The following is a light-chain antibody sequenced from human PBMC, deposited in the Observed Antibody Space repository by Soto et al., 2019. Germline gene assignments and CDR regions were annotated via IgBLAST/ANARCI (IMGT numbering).Light chain of an antibody. V-gene: IGLV2-14*01. CDR2: EVS. Sequence: SALTQPASVSGSPGQSITISCTGTSSDVGGYNYVSWYQEHPGKAPKIMIYEVSNRPSGVSNRFSGSKSGNTASVTISGLQAEDEADYYCSSYTSSSTLYVFGTGTKVTVL. J-gene: IGLJ1*01. CDR1: SSDVGGYNY. CDR3: SSYTSSSTLYV.